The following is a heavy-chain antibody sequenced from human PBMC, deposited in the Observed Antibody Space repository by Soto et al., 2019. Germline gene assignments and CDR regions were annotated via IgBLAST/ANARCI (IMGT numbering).Heavy chain of an antibody. Sequence: QMQLVQSGPEVKKPGTSVKVSCKASGFTFTSSAMQWVRQARGQRLEWIGWIVVGSGNTNYAQKFQERVTITRDMSTSPAYMELSSLRSEDTAVYYCAAAAPVIMITFGGVIAPTDAFDIWGQGTMVTVSS. J-gene: IGHJ3*02. V-gene: IGHV1-58*02. CDR1: GFTFTSSA. CDR3: AAAAPVIMITFGGVIAPTDAFDI. CDR2: IVVGSGNT. D-gene: IGHD3-16*02.